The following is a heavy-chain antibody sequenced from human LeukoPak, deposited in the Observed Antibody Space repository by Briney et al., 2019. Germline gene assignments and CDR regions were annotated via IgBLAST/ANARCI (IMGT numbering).Heavy chain of an antibody. Sequence: PGGSLRLSCAASGFTFSSSWMHWVRQGPGKGLEWVSRVNSDGSRTTYADSVKGRFTISRDNAKNTLYLQMSSLRAEDTAVYYCARVVDDYDSGGFSWFDYWGQGTLVTVSS. CDR3: ARVVDDYDSGGFSWFDY. CDR2: VNSDGSRT. CDR1: GFTFSSSW. D-gene: IGHD3-22*01. J-gene: IGHJ4*02. V-gene: IGHV3-74*03.